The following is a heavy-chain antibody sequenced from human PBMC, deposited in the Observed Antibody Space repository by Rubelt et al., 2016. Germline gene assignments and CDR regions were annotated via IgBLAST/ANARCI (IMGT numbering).Heavy chain of an antibody. CDR3: ARDLRYSGSRPY. CDR1: GGSFSGYY. V-gene: IGHV4-34*01. J-gene: IGHJ4*02. Sequence: QVQLQQWGTGLLKPSETLSLTCAVHGGSFSGYYWSWIRQPPGKGLEWIGEINHSGSTNYNPSLKSRVTLSLDTSKSQFSLNLGSVTAADTAVYYCARDLRYSGSRPYWGQGALVTVSS. CDR2: INHSGST. D-gene: IGHD6-13*01.